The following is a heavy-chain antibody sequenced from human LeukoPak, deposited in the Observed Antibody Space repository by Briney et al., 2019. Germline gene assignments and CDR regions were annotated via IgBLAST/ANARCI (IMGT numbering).Heavy chain of an antibody. CDR1: GFTFSSYA. Sequence: PGGSLRLSCAASGFTFSSYAMHRVRQAPGKGLEWVAVISYDGSNKYYADSVKGRFTISRDNPKNTLYLQMNSLRAEDTAVYYCSAANDENGLDCWGRGALVTVSS. V-gene: IGHV3-30-3*01. J-gene: IGHJ4*02. CDR2: ISYDGSNK. D-gene: IGHD1-1*01. CDR3: SAANDENGLDC.